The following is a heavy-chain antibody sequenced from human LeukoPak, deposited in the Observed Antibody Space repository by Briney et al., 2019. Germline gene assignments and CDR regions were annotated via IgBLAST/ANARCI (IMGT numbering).Heavy chain of an antibody. V-gene: IGHV1-3*01. CDR1: GYTFTDYT. D-gene: IGHD3-22*01. CDR3: ANPRYDSSGYYYVD. CDR2: INGGSGNT. J-gene: IGHJ4*02. Sequence: ASVKVSCKASGYTFTDYTMHWLRQAPGQRLDWMGWINGGSGNTKYSPEFQGRVTITRDTSVSTAYMELSSLRSEDTAVYYCANPRYDSSGYYYVDWGQGTLVTVSS.